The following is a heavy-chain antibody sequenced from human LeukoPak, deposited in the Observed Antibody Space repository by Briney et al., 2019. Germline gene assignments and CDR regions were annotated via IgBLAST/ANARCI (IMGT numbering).Heavy chain of an antibody. V-gene: IGHV3-23*01. CDR3: AKQYCSNSNCYIDY. Sequence: GGSLRLSCAASGFSFSDYGMNWVRQAPGKGLEWVPVISGTGDSTYYADSVKGRFTISRDNSKNTLYLQMNSLRAEDTAVYYCAKQYCSNSNCYIDYWGQGTLVTVSS. D-gene: IGHD2-2*02. CDR2: ISGTGDST. J-gene: IGHJ4*02. CDR1: GFSFSDYG.